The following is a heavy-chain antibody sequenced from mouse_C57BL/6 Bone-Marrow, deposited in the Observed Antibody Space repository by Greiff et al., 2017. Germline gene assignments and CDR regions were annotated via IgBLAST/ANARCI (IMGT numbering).Heavy chain of an antibody. J-gene: IGHJ2*01. CDR2: INPNNGGT. CDR1: GYTFTDYN. D-gene: IGHD2-1*01. CDR3: ASCRRNFYFYFDY. Sequence: VQLQQSGPELVKPGASVKIPCKASGYTFTDYNMDWVKQSHGQSLEWIGDINPNNGGTIYNQKFKGKATLTVDKSSSTAYMELRSLTSEDTAVYYCASCRRNFYFYFDYWGQGTTLTVSS. V-gene: IGHV1-18*01.